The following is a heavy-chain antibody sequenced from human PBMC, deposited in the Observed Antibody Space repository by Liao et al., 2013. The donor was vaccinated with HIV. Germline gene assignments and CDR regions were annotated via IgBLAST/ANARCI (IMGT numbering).Heavy chain of an antibody. D-gene: IGHD4-23*01. CDR2: IRPSGII. CDR3: ARGRFEYVGTVAPLDY. CDR1: GDSISTLY. J-gene: IGHJ4*02. V-gene: IGHV4-4*07. Sequence: QVQLQESGPGLVKPSQTLSLICSVSGDSISTLYMTWIRQPAGKGLEWIGRIRPSGIIDYSPSLKSRVTMSRDTSKNQFSLMLTSVTAADTAVYYCARGRFEYVGTVAPLDYWGQGMLVTVTS.